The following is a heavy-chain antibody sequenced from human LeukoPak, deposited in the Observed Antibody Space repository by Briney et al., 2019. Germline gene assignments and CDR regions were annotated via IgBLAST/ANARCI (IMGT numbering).Heavy chain of an antibody. V-gene: IGHV4-39*07. Sequence: SETLSLTCTVSGVSISSSSYHWGWIRQPPGKGLEWIGSIYYSGSTYHNPSLKSRVTISVDTSKNQFSLKLSSVTAADTAVYYCARGDVLLWFGELSSNWFDPWGQGTLVTVSS. CDR2: IYYSGST. CDR3: ARGDVLLWFGELSSNWFDP. D-gene: IGHD3-10*01. J-gene: IGHJ5*02. CDR1: GVSISSSSYH.